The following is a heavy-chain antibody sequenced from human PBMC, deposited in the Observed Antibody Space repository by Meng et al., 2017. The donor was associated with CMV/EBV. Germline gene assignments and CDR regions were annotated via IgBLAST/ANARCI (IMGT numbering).Heavy chain of an antibody. Sequence: GESLKISCAASGFTFSSYAMHWVRQAPGKGLEWVAVISYDGSNKYYADSVKGRFTISRDNSKNTLYLQMNSLRAEDTAVYYCAREMDEYSSSIHGVHYYYGMDVWGQGTTVTVSS. V-gene: IGHV3-30-3*01. D-gene: IGHD6-6*01. CDR1: GFTFSSYA. J-gene: IGHJ6*02. CDR3: AREMDEYSSSIHGVHYYYGMDV. CDR2: ISYDGSNK.